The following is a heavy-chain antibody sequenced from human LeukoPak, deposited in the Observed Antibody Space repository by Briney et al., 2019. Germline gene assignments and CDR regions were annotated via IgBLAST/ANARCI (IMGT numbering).Heavy chain of an antibody. CDR1: GGTFSSYA. J-gene: IGHJ6*02. D-gene: IGHD3-10*01. Sequence: ASVKVSCKASGGTFSSYAISWVRQAPGQGLEWMGRTIPIFGIANYAQKFQGRVTITADKSTSTAYMELSSLRSEDTAVYYCASTTMVRGVHYGMDVWGQGTTVTVSS. CDR2: TIPIFGIA. CDR3: ASTTMVRGVHYGMDV. V-gene: IGHV1-69*04.